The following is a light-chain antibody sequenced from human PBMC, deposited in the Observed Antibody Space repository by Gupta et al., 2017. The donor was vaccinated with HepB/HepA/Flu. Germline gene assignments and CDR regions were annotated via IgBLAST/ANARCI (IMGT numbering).Light chain of an antibody. Sequence: DIQMTQSPSSLSASVGDRVSITCRASQAISTYLAWFQQKPGKAPKLLIYDASNLQSGVPSRFSGSESGTDFTLTISRLQPEDVATYYCQKYNGAPFTFGHGTKVDI. CDR1: QAISTY. CDR3: QKYNGAPFT. J-gene: IGKJ3*01. V-gene: IGKV1-27*01. CDR2: DAS.